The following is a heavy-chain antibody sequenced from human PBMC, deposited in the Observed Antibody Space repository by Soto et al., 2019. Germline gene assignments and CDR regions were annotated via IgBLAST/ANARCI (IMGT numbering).Heavy chain of an antibody. CDR3: AKDISPGLVCSGGSCYWVNYYYYYGMDV. Sequence: GGSLRLSCAASGFTFDDYTMHWVRQAPGKGLEWVSLISWDGGSTYYADFVMGRFTISRDNSKNSLYLQMNSLRIEDPALYYCAKDISPGLVCSGGSCYWVNYYYYYGMDVWGQGTTVTVSS. V-gene: IGHV3-43*01. D-gene: IGHD2-15*01. CDR1: GFTFDDYT. CDR2: ISWDGGST. J-gene: IGHJ6*02.